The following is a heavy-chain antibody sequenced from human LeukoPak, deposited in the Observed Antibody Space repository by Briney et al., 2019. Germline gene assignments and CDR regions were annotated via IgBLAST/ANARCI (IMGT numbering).Heavy chain of an antibody. V-gene: IGHV3-48*02. CDR1: GFTFSSYW. CDR2: ISSSSSTI. J-gene: IGHJ4*02. D-gene: IGHD6-19*01. CDR3: ARTIAVAGHYFDY. Sequence: PGGSLRLSCAASGFTFSSYWMNWVRQAPGKGLEWVLYISSSSSTIYYADSVKGRFTISRDNAKNSLYLQMNSLRDEDTAVYYCARTIAVAGHYFDYWGQGTLVAVSS.